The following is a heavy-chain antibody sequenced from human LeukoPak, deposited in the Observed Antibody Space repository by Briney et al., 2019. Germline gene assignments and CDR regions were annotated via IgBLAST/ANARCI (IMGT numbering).Heavy chain of an antibody. CDR2: IYTSGRT. D-gene: IGHD2-2*01. V-gene: IGHV4-61*02. CDR1: GGSISGGTYY. J-gene: IGHJ5*02. Sequence: SQTLSLTCTVSGGSISGGTYYWSWIRQPAGKGLEWIGRIYTSGRTNYNPSLKSRVTISVDTSKNQFSLKLSSVTAADTAVYYCARLQGDIVVVPAAWFDPWGQGTLVTVSS. CDR3: ARLQGDIVVVPAAWFDP.